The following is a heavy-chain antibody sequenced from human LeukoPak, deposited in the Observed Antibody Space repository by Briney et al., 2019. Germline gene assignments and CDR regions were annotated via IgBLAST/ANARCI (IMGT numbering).Heavy chain of an antibody. CDR1: GFTFSSYW. J-gene: IGHJ6*02. CDR2: INHNGNVN. D-gene: IGHD3-16*01. V-gene: IGHV3-7*03. Sequence: GGSLRLSCAASGFTFSSYWMNWARQAPGKGLELVASINHNGNVNYYVDSVKGRFTISRDNAKNSLYLQMSNLRAEDTAVYFCARGGGLDVWGQGATVTVSS. CDR3: ARGGGLDV.